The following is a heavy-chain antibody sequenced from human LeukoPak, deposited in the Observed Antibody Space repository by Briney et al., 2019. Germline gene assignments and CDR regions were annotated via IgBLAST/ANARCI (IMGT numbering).Heavy chain of an antibody. D-gene: IGHD5-18*01. CDR1: GGSISTYY. CDR2: IYYSGSI. Sequence: SETLSLTCTVSGGSISTYYWSWIRRPPGKGLEWIGYIYYSGSINYNPSLKSRVTISVDTSKNQFSLKLSSVTAADTAVYYCARSRGYSYGTTFLDYWGQGTLVTVSS. J-gene: IGHJ4*02. CDR3: ARSRGYSYGTTFLDY. V-gene: IGHV4-59*08.